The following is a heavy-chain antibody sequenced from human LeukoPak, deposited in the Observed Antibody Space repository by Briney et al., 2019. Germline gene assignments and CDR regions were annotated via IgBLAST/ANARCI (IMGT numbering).Heavy chain of an antibody. J-gene: IGHJ5*02. CDR3: ARDQYDSSGYWFDP. D-gene: IGHD3-22*01. CDR2: IYSGGST. Sequence: PGGSLRLSCAASGFTVSSNYMSWVRQAPGKGLEWVSVIYSGGSTYYADSVKGRFTISRDNSKNTLYLQMNSLRAEDTAVYYCARDQYDSSGYWFDPWGQGTLVTVSS. CDR1: GFTVSSNY. V-gene: IGHV3-66*01.